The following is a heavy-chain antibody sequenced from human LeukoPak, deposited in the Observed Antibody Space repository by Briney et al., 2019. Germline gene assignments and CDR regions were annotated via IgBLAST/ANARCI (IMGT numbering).Heavy chain of an antibody. D-gene: IGHD3-16*02. J-gene: IGHJ4*02. CDR1: GFTFSGSA. V-gene: IGHV3-73*01. CDR2: IRSKANSYAT. Sequence: PGGSLRLSCAASGFTFSGSAMHWVRQASGKGLEWVGRIRSKANSYATAYAASVKGRFTISRDDSKNTAYLQMNSLKTEDTAVYYCTRRGSYPFDYWGQGTLVTVSS. CDR3: TRRGSYPFDY.